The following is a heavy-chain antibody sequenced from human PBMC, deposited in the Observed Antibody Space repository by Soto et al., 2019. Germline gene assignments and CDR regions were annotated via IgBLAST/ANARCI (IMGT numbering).Heavy chain of an antibody. CDR3: ASQLGSPSAGDFDY. V-gene: IGHV3-48*02. CDR1: NFTFSRYS. Sequence: EVQLVESGGGLVQPGGSLRLSCAASNFTFSRYSMNWFRQAPGKGLEWVSYISSSTNTIYYADSVKGRFTISRDNAKSSLYLQMPSLRDEDTAVDYCASQLGSPSAGDFDYWGQGTLVTVSS. D-gene: IGHD3-3*02. J-gene: IGHJ4*02. CDR2: ISSSTNTI.